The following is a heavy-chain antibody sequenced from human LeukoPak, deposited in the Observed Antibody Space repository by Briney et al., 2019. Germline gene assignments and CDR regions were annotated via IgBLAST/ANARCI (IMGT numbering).Heavy chain of an antibody. D-gene: IGHD3-3*01. CDR3: ARHRPGITIFGVVIALPYFDY. CDR2: IYHSGST. Sequence: PSETLSLTCAVSGYSISSGYYWGWIRQPPGKGLEWIGRIYHSGSTYYNPSLKSRVTISVDTSKNQFSLKLSSVTAADTAVYYCARHRPGITIFGVVIALPYFDYWGQGTLVTVSS. CDR1: GYSISSGYY. J-gene: IGHJ4*02. V-gene: IGHV4-38-2*01.